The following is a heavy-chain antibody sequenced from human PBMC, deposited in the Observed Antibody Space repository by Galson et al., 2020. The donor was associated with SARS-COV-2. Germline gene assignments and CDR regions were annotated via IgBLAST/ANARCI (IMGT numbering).Heavy chain of an antibody. Sequence: SETLSLTCTVPGGSISSSSYYWGWIRQPPVKGLEWNGSIYYSGSTYYNPSLKSRVTIPVHTSKNQFSLKLSSVTAADTAVYYCAGEKNYDILTGYLKSYYYGMDVWGQGTTVTVSS. J-gene: IGHJ6*02. CDR1: GGSISSSSYY. D-gene: IGHD3-9*01. CDR2: IYYSGST. V-gene: IGHV4-39*07. CDR3: AGEKNYDILTGYLKSYYYGMDV.